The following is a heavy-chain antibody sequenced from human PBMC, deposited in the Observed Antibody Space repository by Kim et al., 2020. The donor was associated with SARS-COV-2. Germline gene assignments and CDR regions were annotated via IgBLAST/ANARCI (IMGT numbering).Heavy chain of an antibody. V-gene: IGHV1-18*01. CDR3: ARGEVGATLDY. CDR2: T. D-gene: IGHD1-26*01. Sequence: TTYAQKLKGRVTMTTDTSTSTAYMELRSLRSDDTAVYYCARGEVGATLDYWGQGTLVTVSS. J-gene: IGHJ4*02.